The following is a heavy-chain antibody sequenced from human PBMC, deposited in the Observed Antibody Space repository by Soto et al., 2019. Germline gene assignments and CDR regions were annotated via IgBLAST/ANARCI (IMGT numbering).Heavy chain of an antibody. J-gene: IGHJ4*02. CDR2: IYHTGNS. CDR3: ATYYDSSGYRFDY. V-gene: IGHV4-4*02. Sequence: SETLSLTCAVSGASISSSNWWSWVRQPPGKGLEWIGEIYHTGNSNYNPSLKSRVTMSIDKSRNQFSLILSPVTAADTAVYYCATYYDSSGYRFDYWGQGTLVTVSS. CDR1: GASISSSNW. D-gene: IGHD3-22*01.